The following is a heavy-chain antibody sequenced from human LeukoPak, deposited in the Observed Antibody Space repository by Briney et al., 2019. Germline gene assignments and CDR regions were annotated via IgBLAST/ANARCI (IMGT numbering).Heavy chain of an antibody. J-gene: IGHJ4*02. D-gene: IGHD3-10*01. CDR2: INPNSGGT. CDR3: AKSNYYYGSGSYLNY. V-gene: IGHV1-2*02. CDR1: GYTFTGYY. Sequence: ASVKVSCKASGYTFTGYYMHWVRQAPGQGLEWMGWINPNSGGTNYAQKFQGRVTMTRDTSISTAYMELRSLRSDDTAVYYCAKSNYYYGSGSYLNYWGQGTLVTVSS.